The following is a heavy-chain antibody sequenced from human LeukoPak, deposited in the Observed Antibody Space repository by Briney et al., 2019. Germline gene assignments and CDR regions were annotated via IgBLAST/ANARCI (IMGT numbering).Heavy chain of an antibody. CDR3: ARGYYHYDSSAYPSFDS. CDR2: IYRGGST. J-gene: IGHJ4*02. D-gene: IGHD3-22*01. CDR1: GFTFSRYS. Sequence: GGSLRLSCAVSGFTFSRYSMNWVRQAPGKGLEWVSVIYRGGSTYYADSVKGRFTISRDNSKNTLYLQMNSLRVEDTAVYYCARGYYHYDSSAYPSFDSWGQGTLVTVSS. V-gene: IGHV3-53*01.